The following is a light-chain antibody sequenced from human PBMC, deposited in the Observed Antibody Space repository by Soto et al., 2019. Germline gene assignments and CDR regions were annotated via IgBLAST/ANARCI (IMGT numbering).Light chain of an antibody. CDR2: DAS. Sequence: IVLTHSPGTLSFSPGEIATLSFRASQSLSSSQLAWYQQKPGQAPRLLIHDASSRATGISDRFTGSGSGTDFTLTITTLEPEDFAVYYCQQYGSSPRTFGLGTKVDIK. CDR3: QQYGSSPRT. V-gene: IGKV3-20*01. J-gene: IGKJ1*01. CDR1: QSLSSSQ.